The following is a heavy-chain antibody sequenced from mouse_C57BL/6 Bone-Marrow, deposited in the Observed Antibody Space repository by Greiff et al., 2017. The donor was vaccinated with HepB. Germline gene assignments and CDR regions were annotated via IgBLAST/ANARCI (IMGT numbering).Heavy chain of an antibody. CDR2: ISSGGSYT. CDR3: ARHLYCAWFAY. J-gene: IGHJ3*01. D-gene: IGHD2-1*01. CDR1: GFTFSSYG. V-gene: IGHV5-6*01. Sequence: EVKVVESGGDLVKPGGSLKLSCAASGFTFSSYGMSWVRQTPDKRLEWVATISSGGSYTYYPDSVKGRFTISRDNAKNTLYLQMSSLKSEDTAMHYCARHLYCAWFAYWGQGTLVTVSA.